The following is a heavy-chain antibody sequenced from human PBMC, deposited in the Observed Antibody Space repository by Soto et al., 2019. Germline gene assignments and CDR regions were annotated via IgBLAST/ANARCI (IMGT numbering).Heavy chain of an antibody. D-gene: IGHD3-22*01. CDR2: IIPIFGTA. CDR3: ASSYYYDSSGYYPTFQH. V-gene: IGHV1-69*01. J-gene: IGHJ1*01. Sequence: QVQLVQSGAEVKKPGSSVKVSCKASGGTFSSYAISWVRQAPGQGLEWMGGIIPIFGTANYAQKFQGRVTITADESTRTAYMELSSLRSEDTAGYYCASSYYYDSSGYYPTFQHWGQGTLVTVSS. CDR1: GGTFSSYA.